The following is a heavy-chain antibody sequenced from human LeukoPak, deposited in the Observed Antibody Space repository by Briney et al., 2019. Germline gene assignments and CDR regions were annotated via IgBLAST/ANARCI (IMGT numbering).Heavy chain of an antibody. CDR2: INPNSGGT. CDR1: GYTFTGYY. V-gene: IGHV1-2*02. Sequence: GASVKVSCKASGYTFTGYYMHWVRQAPGQGLEWMGWINPNSGGTNYAQKFQGRVTMTRDTSISTAYMELSRLRSDDTAVYYCAVGYDSSGSYAPFDYWGQGTLVTVSS. D-gene: IGHD3-22*01. CDR3: AVGYDSSGSYAPFDY. J-gene: IGHJ4*02.